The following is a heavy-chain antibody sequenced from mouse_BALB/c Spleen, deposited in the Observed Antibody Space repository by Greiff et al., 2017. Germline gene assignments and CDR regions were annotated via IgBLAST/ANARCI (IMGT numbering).Heavy chain of an antibody. CDR3: ARTGLVPYYFDY. J-gene: IGHJ2*01. V-gene: IGHV3-8*02. Sequence: EVKLEESGPSLVKPSQTLSLTCSVTGDSITSGYWNWIRKFPGNKLEYMGYISYSGSTYYNPSLKSRISITRDTSKNQYYLQLNSVTTEDTATYYCARTGLVPYYFDYWGQGTTLTVSS. CDR2: ISYSGST. D-gene: IGHD3-1*01. CDR1: GDSITSGY.